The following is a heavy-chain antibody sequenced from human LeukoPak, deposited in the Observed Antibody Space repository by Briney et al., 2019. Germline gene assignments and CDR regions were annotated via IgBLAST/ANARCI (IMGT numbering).Heavy chain of an antibody. CDR2: ISGSGGST. V-gene: IGHV3-23*01. Sequence: GGSLRLSCAASGFTFSSYAMSWVRQAPGKGLEWVSAISGSGGSTYYADSVKGRFTISRDNSKNTLYLQMNSLRAEDTAAYYCAKPYYYDSSDTGSYFDYWGQGTLVTVSS. J-gene: IGHJ4*02. D-gene: IGHD3-22*01. CDR3: AKPYYYDSSDTGSYFDY. CDR1: GFTFSSYA.